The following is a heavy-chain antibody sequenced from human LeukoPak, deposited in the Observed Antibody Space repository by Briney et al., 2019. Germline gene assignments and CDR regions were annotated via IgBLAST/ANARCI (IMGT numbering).Heavy chain of an antibody. J-gene: IGHJ4*02. D-gene: IGHD2-21*01. Sequence: PSETLSLTCGVYGGSFSGYYWSWIRQPPGKGLEWIGEINHSGSTNYNPSLKSRVTISVDTSKNQFSLKLSSVTAADTAVYYCARYVAEVDYWGQGTLVTVSS. CDR3: ARYVAEVDY. CDR1: GGSFSGYY. V-gene: IGHV4-34*01. CDR2: INHSGST.